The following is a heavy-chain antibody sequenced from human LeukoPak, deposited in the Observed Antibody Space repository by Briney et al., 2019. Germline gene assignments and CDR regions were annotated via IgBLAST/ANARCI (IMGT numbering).Heavy chain of an antibody. V-gene: IGHV3-7*03. CDR3: ATPLDYRDSSGFHQGGD. Sequence: GGSLRLSCAAPGFTFFGHLMTWGRQAPGKGLEGVANIKEDGSKKNYVDSVKGRFTISRDNAKNSLYLQMTSLRAEDTAMYYCATPLDYRDSSGFHQGGDWGQGTLVTVSS. D-gene: IGHD3-22*01. CDR1: GFTFFGHL. J-gene: IGHJ4*02. CDR2: IKEDGSKK.